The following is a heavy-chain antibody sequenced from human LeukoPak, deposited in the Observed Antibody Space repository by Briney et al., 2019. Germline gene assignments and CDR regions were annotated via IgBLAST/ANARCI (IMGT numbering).Heavy chain of an antibody. CDR3: AKDRLRMTTLDAFDI. J-gene: IGHJ3*02. CDR1: GFTFSSYG. D-gene: IGHD4-17*01. V-gene: IGHV3-30*18. CDR2: ISYDGSNK. Sequence: GGSLRLSCAASGFTFSSYGMHWVRQAPGKGLEWVAVISYDGSNKYYADSVKGRFTISRDNSKNTLYLQMNSLRAEDTAVYYCAKDRLRMTTLDAFDIWGQGTMVTVSS.